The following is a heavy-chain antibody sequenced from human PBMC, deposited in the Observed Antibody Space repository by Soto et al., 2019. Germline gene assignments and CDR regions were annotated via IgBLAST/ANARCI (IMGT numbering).Heavy chain of an antibody. D-gene: IGHD6-19*01. CDR3: ARARSSGRQFDY. CDR1: GYTFTSYA. V-gene: IGHV1-3*01. Sequence: ASVKVSCKASGYTFTSYAMHWVRQAPGQRLEWMGWINAGNGNTKYSQKFQGRVTITRDTSASTAYMELSSLRSEDTAVYYCARARSSGRQFDYWGQGPLVTVSS. CDR2: INAGNGNT. J-gene: IGHJ4*02.